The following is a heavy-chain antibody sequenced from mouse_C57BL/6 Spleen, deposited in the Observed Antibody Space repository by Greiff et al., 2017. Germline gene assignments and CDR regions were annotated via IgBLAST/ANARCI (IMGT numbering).Heavy chain of an antibody. D-gene: IGHD4-1*01. J-gene: IGHJ1*03. Sequence: EVQRVESGPGLVKPSQSLSLTCSVTGYSITSGYYWNWIRQFPGNKLEWMGYISYDGSNNYNPSLKNRISITRDTSKNQFFLKLNSVTTEDTATYYCARGGLGRWYFDVWGTGTTVTVSS. CDR3: ARGGLGRWYFDV. CDR1: GYSITSGYY. CDR2: ISYDGSN. V-gene: IGHV3-6*01.